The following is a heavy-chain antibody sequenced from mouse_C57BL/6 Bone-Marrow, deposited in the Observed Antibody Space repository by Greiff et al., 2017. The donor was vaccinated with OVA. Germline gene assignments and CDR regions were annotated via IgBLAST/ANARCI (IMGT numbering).Heavy chain of an antibody. Sequence: EVKLVESGGGLVKPGGSLKLSCAASGFTFSSYAMSWVRQTPEKRLEWVATISDGGSYTYYPDNVKGRFTISRDNAKNNLYLQMSHLKSEDTSMYSCARPIKDYWGQGTSVTVSS. CDR2: ISDGGSYT. J-gene: IGHJ4*01. CDR1: GFTFSSYA. CDR3: ARPIKDY. V-gene: IGHV5-4*03.